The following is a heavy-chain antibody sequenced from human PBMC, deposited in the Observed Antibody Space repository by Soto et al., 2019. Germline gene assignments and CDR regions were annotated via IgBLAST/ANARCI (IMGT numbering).Heavy chain of an antibody. J-gene: IGHJ6*02. CDR2: IIPIFGTA. Sequence: SVKVSCKASGGTFSSYAISWVRQAPGQGLEWMGGIIPIFGTANYAQKFQVRVTITADESTSTAYMELSSLRSEDTAVYYCARDTPNHYGMDVWGQGTTVTVSS. CDR1: GGTFSSYA. D-gene: IGHD2-15*01. V-gene: IGHV1-69*13. CDR3: ARDTPNHYGMDV.